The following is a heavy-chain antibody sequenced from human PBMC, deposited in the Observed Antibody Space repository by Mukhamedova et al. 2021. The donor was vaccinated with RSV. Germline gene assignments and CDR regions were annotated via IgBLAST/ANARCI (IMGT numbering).Heavy chain of an antibody. J-gene: IGHJ6*02. Sequence: GKGLEWIGEINHSGSTNYNPSLKSRVTISVDTSKNQFSLKLSSVTATDTAVYYCARIHGSGSTYYYYYGMDVWGQVTTVTVSS. V-gene: IGHV4-34*01. CDR2: INHSGST. D-gene: IGHD3-10*01. CDR3: ARIHGSGSTYYYYYGMDV.